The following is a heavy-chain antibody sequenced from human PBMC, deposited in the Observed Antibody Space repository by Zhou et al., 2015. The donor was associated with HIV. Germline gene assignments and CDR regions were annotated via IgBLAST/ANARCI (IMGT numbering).Heavy chain of an antibody. CDR1: GYTFTSYY. D-gene: IGHD6-19*01. V-gene: IGHV1-18*04. CDR2: ISAHYGST. CDR3: ARGDAAVAGMLDY. J-gene: IGHJ4*02. Sequence: QVQLVQSGAEVKKPGASVKVSCKASGYTFTSYYMHWVRQAPGQGLEWMGWISAHYGSTKYAQNLQTRVTMTTDTSTTTAYMELRSLTSDDTAVYYCARGDAAVAGMLDYWGQGTLVSVSS.